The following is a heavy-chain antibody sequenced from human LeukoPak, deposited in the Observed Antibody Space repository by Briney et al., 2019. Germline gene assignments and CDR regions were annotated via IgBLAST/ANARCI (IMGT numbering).Heavy chain of an antibody. J-gene: IGHJ5*02. Sequence: VASVKVSCKASGYTFTSYYMHWVRQAPGQGLEWMGIINPSGGITTYAQKFQGRVTMTRDTSTSTVYMELSSLRSEDTAVYYCARSYMIIDPFDPWGQGTLVTVSS. D-gene: IGHD3-22*01. CDR2: INPSGGIT. CDR1: GYTFTSYY. V-gene: IGHV1-46*01. CDR3: ARSYMIIDPFDP.